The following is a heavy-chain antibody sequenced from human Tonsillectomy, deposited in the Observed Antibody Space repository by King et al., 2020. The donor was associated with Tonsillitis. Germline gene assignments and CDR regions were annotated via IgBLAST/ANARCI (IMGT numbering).Heavy chain of an antibody. D-gene: IGHD1-26*01. Sequence: VQLVESGGGVVQPGRSLRLSCAASGFTFSSYGMHWVRQAPGKGLEWVAVISYDGSNKYYADSVKDRFTISRDNSKNTLYLQMNSLRAEDTAVYYCAKGLYRGDDAFDIWGQGTMVTVSS. CDR2: ISYDGSNK. V-gene: IGHV3-30*18. CDR3: AKGLYRGDDAFDI. CDR1: GFTFSSYG. J-gene: IGHJ3*02.